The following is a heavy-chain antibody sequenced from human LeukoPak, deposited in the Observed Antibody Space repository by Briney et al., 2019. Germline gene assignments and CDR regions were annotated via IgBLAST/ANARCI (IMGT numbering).Heavy chain of an antibody. V-gene: IGHV1-8*01. D-gene: IGHD1-1*01. CDR1: GYTFTSYD. CDR2: MNPNSGNT. J-gene: IGHJ6*03. Sequence: ASVKVSCKASGYTFTSYDINWVRQTTGQGLEWMGWMNPNSGNTGYAQKFQGRVTMTRNTSISTAYMELSSLRSEDTAVYYCGTGTTSNYYMDVWGKGTTVTVSS. CDR3: GTGTTSNYYMDV.